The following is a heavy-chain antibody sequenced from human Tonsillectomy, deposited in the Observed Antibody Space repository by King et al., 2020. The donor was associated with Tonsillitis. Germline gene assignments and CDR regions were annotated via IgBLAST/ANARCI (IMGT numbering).Heavy chain of an antibody. J-gene: IGHJ4*02. D-gene: IGHD1-26*01. CDR3: ARDRFNSGHLDY. CDR1: GFTFSSYW. V-gene: IGHV3-74*01. Sequence: VQLVESGGGLVQPGGSLRLSCAASGFTFSSYWMHWVRQAPGKGLVWVSRINSDGSSTSHADPVKGRFTIPRDNAKNTLYLQMNSLRAEDTAVYYCARDRFNSGHLDYWGQGTLVTVSS. CDR2: INSDGSST.